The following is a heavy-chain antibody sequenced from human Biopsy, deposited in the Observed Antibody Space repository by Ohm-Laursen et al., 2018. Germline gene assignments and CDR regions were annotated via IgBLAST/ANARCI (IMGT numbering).Heavy chain of an antibody. J-gene: IGHJ3*02. Sequence: GTPSLTCTVSGGSVNSYSWSWIRQPPGKGLEWIGYIYYSGSINYNPSLKSRVTISLDTSRNQFSLRLRSVTAADTAIYYCAREFTYNYGAKGALDIWGQGTKVTVSS. CDR2: IYYSGSI. CDR1: GGSVNSYS. V-gene: IGHV4-59*02. CDR3: AREFTYNYGAKGALDI. D-gene: IGHD4/OR15-4a*01.